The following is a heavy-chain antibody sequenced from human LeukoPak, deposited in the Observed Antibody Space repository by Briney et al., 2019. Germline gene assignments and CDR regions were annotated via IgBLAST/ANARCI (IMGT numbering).Heavy chain of an antibody. V-gene: IGHV1-8*01. CDR2: MTPNRGNT. Sequence: ASVKVSCKASGYTFTSYDISWVRQATGQGLESMRWMTPNRGNTGDAQKFQGRVTMTRNTSISTVYMELSSLRSEDTAVYYCARGNPGPVGPRRLRFLEWFSPPPYYYYGMDVWGQGTTVTVSS. CDR3: ARGNPGPVGPRRLRFLEWFSPPPYYYYGMDV. J-gene: IGHJ6*02. D-gene: IGHD3-3*01. CDR1: GYTFTSYD.